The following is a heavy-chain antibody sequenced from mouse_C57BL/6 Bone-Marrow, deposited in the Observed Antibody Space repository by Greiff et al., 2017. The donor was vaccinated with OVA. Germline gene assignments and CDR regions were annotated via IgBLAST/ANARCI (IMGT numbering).Heavy chain of an antibody. CDR2: IDPSDSET. Sequence: QVHVKQPGAELVRPGSSVKLSCKASGYTFPSYWMHWVKQRPIQGLEWIGNIDPSDSETHYNQKFKDKATLTVDKSSSTAYMQLSSRTSEDSAVYYCARGGYGSSCDIGYWGEGTTLTVSS. V-gene: IGHV1-52*01. CDR3: ARGGYGSSCDIGY. J-gene: IGHJ2*01. CDR1: GYTFPSYW. D-gene: IGHD1-1*01.